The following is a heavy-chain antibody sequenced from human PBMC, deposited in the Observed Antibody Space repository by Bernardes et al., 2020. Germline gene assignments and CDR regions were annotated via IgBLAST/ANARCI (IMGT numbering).Heavy chain of an antibody. J-gene: IGHJ4*02. CDR3: TTDRYYDYIWGSYRFPFDY. CDR2: IKSKTDGGAT. V-gene: IGHV3-15*01. CDR1: GFTFNNAW. Sequence: GGSLRLSCAASGFTFNNAWMSWVRQAPGKGLEWVGRIKSKTDGGATDYAAPVKGRFTISRDDSKNTLYLQMNSLKTEDTAVYYCTTDRYYDYIWGSYRFPFDYWGQGTLVTVSS. D-gene: IGHD3-16*02.